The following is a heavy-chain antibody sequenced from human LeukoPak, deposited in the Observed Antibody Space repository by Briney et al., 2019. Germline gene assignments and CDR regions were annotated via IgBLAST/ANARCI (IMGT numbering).Heavy chain of an antibody. CDR3: AKGRGPYDSSGYDAFDI. Sequence: PGGSLRLSCAASGFTFSSYAMSWVRQAPGKGLEWVSAISGSGGSTYYADSVKGRFTISRDNSKNTLYLQMNSLRAEDTAVYYCAKGRGPYDSSGYDAFDIWGQGTMVTVSS. V-gene: IGHV3-23*01. D-gene: IGHD3-22*01. CDR1: GFTFSSYA. CDR2: ISGSGGST. J-gene: IGHJ3*02.